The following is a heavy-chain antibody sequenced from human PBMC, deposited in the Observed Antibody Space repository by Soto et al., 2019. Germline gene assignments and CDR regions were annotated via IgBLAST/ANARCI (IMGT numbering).Heavy chain of an antibody. Sequence: QVQLVESGGGVVQPGRSLRLSCAASGFTFSSYAMHWVRQAPGKGLEWVAVISYDGSNQYYADSVKGRFTISRDNSKNTRYLQVNSLRAEDTAVYYCARPDLEGGSYPDYLGQGSLVTVSS. J-gene: IGHJ4*02. CDR1: GFTFSSYA. V-gene: IGHV3-30-3*01. CDR2: ISYDGSNQ. CDR3: ARPDLEGGSYPDY. D-gene: IGHD1-26*01.